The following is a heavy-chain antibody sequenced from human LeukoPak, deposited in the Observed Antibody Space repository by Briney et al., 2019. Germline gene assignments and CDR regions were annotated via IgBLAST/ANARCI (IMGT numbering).Heavy chain of an antibody. CDR2: IKQSGST. CDR3: ARVAGYCSGGSCRTRFDP. V-gene: IGHV4-34*01. J-gene: IGHJ5*02. Sequence: SETPSLTCAVYGGPLSGYFWSWIRQPPGKRPEWIGEIKQSGSTNYIPSLKGRVTTSVDTSKTQFSLKLSSVTAADTAVYYCARVAGYCSGGSCRTRFDPWGQGTLVTVSS. D-gene: IGHD2-15*01. CDR1: GGPLSGYF.